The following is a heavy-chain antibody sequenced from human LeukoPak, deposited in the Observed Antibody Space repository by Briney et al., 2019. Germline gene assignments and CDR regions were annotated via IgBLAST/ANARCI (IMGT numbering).Heavy chain of an antibody. CDR1: GFTFSNYI. D-gene: IGHD6-19*01. J-gene: IGHJ4*02. Sequence: GRSLRLSCAASGFTFSNYIMHWVRQAPGKGLDWVAVILENGSNQYYADSVKGRFTISRDNSKNTLFLQVNSLRGEDTAMYYCARVQGGGYRTADYWGQGTLVTVSS. V-gene: IGHV3-30*04. CDR3: ARVQGGGYRTADY. CDR2: ILENGSNQ.